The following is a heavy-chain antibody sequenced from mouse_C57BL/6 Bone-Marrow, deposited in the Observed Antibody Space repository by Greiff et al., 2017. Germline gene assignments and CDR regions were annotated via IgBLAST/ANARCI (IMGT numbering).Heavy chain of an antibody. Sequence: QVQLKESGPELVKPGASVKISCKASGYAFSSSWMNWVKQRPGKGLEWIGRIYPGDGDTNYNGKFKGKATLTADKSSSTAYMQLSSLTSEDSAVYFCARTTVVAPYAMDDWGQGTSVTVSS. D-gene: IGHD1-1*01. J-gene: IGHJ4*01. CDR2: IYPGDGDT. V-gene: IGHV1-82*01. CDR1: GYAFSSSW. CDR3: ARTTVVAPYAMDD.